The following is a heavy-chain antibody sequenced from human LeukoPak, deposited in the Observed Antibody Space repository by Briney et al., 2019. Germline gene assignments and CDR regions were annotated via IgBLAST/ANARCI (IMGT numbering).Heavy chain of an antibody. CDR3: ARELELYCSGGSCYSTPGAFDI. V-gene: IGHV3-30*14. D-gene: IGHD2-15*01. J-gene: IGHJ3*02. CDR2: ISYDGSNK. CDR1: GFTFSSYA. Sequence: GGSLRLSCAASGFTFSSYAMHWVRQAPGKGLEWVAVISYDGSNKYYGDSVKGRFTVSRDNSKNTLYLQMNSLRAEDTAVYYCARELELYCSGGSCYSTPGAFDIWGQGTMVTVSS.